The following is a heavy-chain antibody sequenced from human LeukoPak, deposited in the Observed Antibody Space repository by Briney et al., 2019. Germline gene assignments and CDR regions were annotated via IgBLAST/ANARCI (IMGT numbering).Heavy chain of an antibody. CDR3: GRSRGAGPGAHFDV. CDR2: ISASGSYT. CDR1: GFSFSDEY. D-gene: IGHD6-19*01. J-gene: IGHJ4*02. V-gene: IGHV3-11*03. Sequence: GGSLRLSCAASGFSFSDEYMSWIRQAPGQGLEWISYISASGSYTNYADSVKGRFTISRDNAKNSLYLQMNSLRAEDTAVYYCGRSRGAGPGAHFDVWGQVTLGTVSS.